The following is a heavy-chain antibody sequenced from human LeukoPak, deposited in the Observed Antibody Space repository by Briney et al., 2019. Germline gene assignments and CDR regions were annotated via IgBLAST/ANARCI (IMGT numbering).Heavy chain of an antibody. V-gene: IGHV4-59*01. CDR2: IYYTGST. Sequence: PSETLSLTCTVSGASISTYYWSWVRQSPRKGLEWIGYIYYTGSTNYNPSLKSRVTMSVDTSKNQFSLNLRSVTAADTAVYYCARDPHRAFDIWGQGTMVTVSS. CDR3: ARDPHRAFDI. CDR1: GASISTYY. J-gene: IGHJ3*02.